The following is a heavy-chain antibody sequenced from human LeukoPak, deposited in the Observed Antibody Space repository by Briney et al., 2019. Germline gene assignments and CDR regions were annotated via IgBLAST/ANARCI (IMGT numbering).Heavy chain of an antibody. V-gene: IGHV1-46*01. D-gene: IGHD3-3*01. Sequence: ASVKVSCKASGYTFTSYYMHWVRQAPGQGLEWMGIINPSGGSTSYAQKFQGRVTMTRDTSTSTVYMELSSLRSEDTAVYYCARGFYDFWSGYPNPDYGMDVWGQGTTVTVSS. CDR1: GYTFTSYY. CDR2: INPSGGST. J-gene: IGHJ6*02. CDR3: ARGFYDFWSGYPNPDYGMDV.